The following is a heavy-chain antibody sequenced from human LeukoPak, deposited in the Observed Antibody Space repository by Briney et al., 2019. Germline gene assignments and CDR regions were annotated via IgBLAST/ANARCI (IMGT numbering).Heavy chain of an antibody. CDR2: IYYSGST. V-gene: IGHV4-39*07. J-gene: IGHJ3*01. CDR1: GGSISSSSYY. D-gene: IGHD2-21*01. Sequence: SETPSLTCTVSGGSISSSSYYWGWIRQPPGKGLEWIGNIYYSGSTYYNPSLKSRVTISVDTSKNQFSLKLSSVTAADTAVYYCARGYYLSGWGQGTMVTVSS. CDR3: ARGYYLSG.